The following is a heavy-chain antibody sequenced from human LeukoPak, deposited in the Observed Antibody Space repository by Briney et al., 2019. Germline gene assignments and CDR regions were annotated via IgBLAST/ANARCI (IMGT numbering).Heavy chain of an antibody. Sequence: GGSLRLSCAASGFTVSSNYMSWVRQAPGKGLEWVSVIYSGGSTYYADSVKGRFTISRDNSKNTLYLQMNSLRAEDTAVYYCARDQVGATRPDAFDIWGQGTMVTVSS. CDR2: IYSGGST. CDR1: GFTVSSNY. V-gene: IGHV3-66*01. CDR3: ARDQVGATRPDAFDI. J-gene: IGHJ3*02. D-gene: IGHD1-26*01.